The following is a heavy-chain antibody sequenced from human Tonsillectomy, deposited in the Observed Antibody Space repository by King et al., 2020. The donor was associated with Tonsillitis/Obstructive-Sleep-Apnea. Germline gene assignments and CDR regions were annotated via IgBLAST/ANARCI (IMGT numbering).Heavy chain of an antibody. CDR1: GLTVMTNY. Sequence: VQLVESGGGLIRPGGSLRLSCAASGLTVMTNYMTWVRQAPGKGLEWVSVIYAAGTTKYADSVTGRFSMSRDNSKNTVDLQMKSLRAEDTGVYYCASGETWLSSWGQGTLVTVSS. J-gene: IGHJ4*02. D-gene: IGHD5-24*01. V-gene: IGHV3-53*01. CDR2: IYAAGTT. CDR3: ASGETWLSS.